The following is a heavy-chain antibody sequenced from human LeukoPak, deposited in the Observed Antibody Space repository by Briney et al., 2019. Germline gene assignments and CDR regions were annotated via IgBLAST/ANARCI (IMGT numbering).Heavy chain of an antibody. V-gene: IGHV4-30-4*01. Sequence: PSETLSLTCTVSGGSISSGDYYWSWIRRPPGKGLEWIGYIYYSGSTYYNPSLKSRVTISVDTSKNQFSLKLSSVTAADTAVYYCARDGAAGTCMDVWGKGTTVAVSS. CDR1: GGSISSGDYY. D-gene: IGHD6-13*01. CDR2: IYYSGST. CDR3: ARDGAAGTCMDV. J-gene: IGHJ6*04.